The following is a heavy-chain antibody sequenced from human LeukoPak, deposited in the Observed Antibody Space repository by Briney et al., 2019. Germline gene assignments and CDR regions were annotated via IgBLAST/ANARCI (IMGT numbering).Heavy chain of an antibody. Sequence: PGGSRRLACAAAAFTFSSYAMSWDRQAQGKVLEWVSAIGGSGGSTYYADSVKGRFTISRDNSKHTLYLQMNSLRAEDTAVYYCAKPAVYGDKHDAFDIWGQGTMVTVSS. CDR3: AKPAVYGDKHDAFDI. V-gene: IGHV3-23*01. D-gene: IGHD4-17*01. J-gene: IGHJ3*02. CDR2: IGGSGGST. CDR1: AFTFSSYA.